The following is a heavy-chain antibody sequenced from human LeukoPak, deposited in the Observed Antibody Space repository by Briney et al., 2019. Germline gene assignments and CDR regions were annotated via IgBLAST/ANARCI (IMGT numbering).Heavy chain of an antibody. V-gene: IGHV1-46*01. CDR3: ASSIPAAGYFFDY. CDR1: GYTFTNNY. Sequence: ASVKVSCKASGYTFTNNYIHWVRQAPGQGLEWMGLINPSGGSTTYAQKFQGRVTMTRDTSTSTVYMELSSLRSEDTAVYYCASSIPAAGYFFDYWGQEPWSPSPQ. J-gene: IGHJ4*01. D-gene: IGHD6-13*01. CDR2: INPSGGST.